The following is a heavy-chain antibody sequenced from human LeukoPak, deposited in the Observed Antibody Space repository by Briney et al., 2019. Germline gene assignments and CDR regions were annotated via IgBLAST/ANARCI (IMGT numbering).Heavy chain of an antibody. J-gene: IGHJ4*02. CDR2: ISANGRST. V-gene: IGHV3-23*01. CDR3: AKDLGVIFGAAAGTEYFDY. Sequence: PGGSLRLSCAASRFTFNTYAMGWVRQAPGKGLEWVSSISANGRSTYYADSVKGRFTISRDNSKNTLYLQMNSLRAEDTAVYYCAKDLGVIFGAAAGTEYFDYWGLGTLVTVSS. CDR1: RFTFNTYA. D-gene: IGHD6-13*01.